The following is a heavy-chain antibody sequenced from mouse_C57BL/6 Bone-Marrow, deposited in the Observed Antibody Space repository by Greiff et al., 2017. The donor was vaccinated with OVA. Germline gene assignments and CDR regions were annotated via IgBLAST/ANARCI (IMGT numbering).Heavy chain of an antibody. CDR2: IDPSSGGT. D-gene: IGHD1-1*01. CDR3: ARSRTTVVECAMDY. CDR1: GYTFTSYW. Sequence: QVQLQQPGAELVKPGASVKLSCKASGYTFTSYWMHWVKQRPGRGLEWIGRIDPSSGGTKYNEKFKSKATLTVDKPSSTAYMQLSSLTSEDSAVYYCARSRTTVVECAMDYWGQGTSVTVSS. J-gene: IGHJ4*01. V-gene: IGHV1-72*01.